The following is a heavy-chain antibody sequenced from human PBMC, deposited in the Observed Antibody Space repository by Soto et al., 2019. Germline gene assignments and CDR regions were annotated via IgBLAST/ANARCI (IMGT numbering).Heavy chain of an antibody. Sequence: QVQLQESGPGLVKPSQTLSLTCTVSDDSLTTNKYAWTWIRQNPEKGLEWIGYVYSNGDTRSSPSLQSRVSMSVDTSKSHFSLRLSSVTAADTAVYFCARASYFRPSGSYYFVSWGQGTLVTVSS. CDR3: ARASYFRPSGSYYFVS. D-gene: IGHD3-10*01. CDR1: DDSLTTNKYA. V-gene: IGHV4-31*03. CDR2: VYSNGDT. J-gene: IGHJ5*02.